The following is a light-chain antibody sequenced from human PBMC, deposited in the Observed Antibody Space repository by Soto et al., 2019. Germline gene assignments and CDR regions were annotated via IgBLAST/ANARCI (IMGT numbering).Light chain of an antibody. J-gene: IGKJ1*01. CDR1: QSVSSSY. Sequence: EIVLTQSPGTLSLSPGERATLSCRASQSVSSSYLAWYQQKPGQAPRLLIYGASSRATGIPDRFSGSGSGRAFSLPISRREPEDFAVYYCQKYGGSPRTFGQGTKVEIK. CDR3: QKYGGSPRT. CDR2: GAS. V-gene: IGKV3-20*01.